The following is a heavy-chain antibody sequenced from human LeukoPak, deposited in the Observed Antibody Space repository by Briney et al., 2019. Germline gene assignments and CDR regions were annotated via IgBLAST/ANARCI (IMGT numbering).Heavy chain of an antibody. CDR3: TRHTSPTFDY. V-gene: IGHV1-69*13. D-gene: IGHD2-2*01. CDR2: IIPIFGTP. Sequence: GASVKVSCKASGGTFSSYAISWVRQAPGQGLEWMGGIIPIFGTPNYAQKFQGRVTITADESTSTAYMELSGLRSDDTAVYYCTRHTSPTFDYWGQGTLVTVSS. CDR1: GGTFSSYA. J-gene: IGHJ4*02.